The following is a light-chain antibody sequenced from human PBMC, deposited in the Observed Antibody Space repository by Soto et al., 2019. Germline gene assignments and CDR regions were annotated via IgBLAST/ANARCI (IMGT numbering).Light chain of an antibody. V-gene: IGKV2-28*01. J-gene: IGKJ1*01. Sequence: DIVMTQSPLSLPVTPGEPASISCRSSQSLLHSDGYIYLDWYLQRPGQSPQLLICLGSNRASGVPDRFSGSGSGTHFTPTISRVEAEDFGVYYCMQALQTPWTFGPGTRVEVK. CDR1: QSLLHSDGYIY. CDR2: LGS. CDR3: MQALQTPWT.